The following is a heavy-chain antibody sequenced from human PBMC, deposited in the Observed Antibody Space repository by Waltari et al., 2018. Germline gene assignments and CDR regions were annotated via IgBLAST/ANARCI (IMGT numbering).Heavy chain of an antibody. V-gene: IGHV4-34*01. CDR2: ST. Sequence: STNYNPSLKSRVTISVDTSKNQFSLKLSSVTAADTAVYYCARRIAARRGYYFDYWGQGTLVTVSS. D-gene: IGHD6-6*01. J-gene: IGHJ4*02. CDR3: ARRIAARRGYYFDY.